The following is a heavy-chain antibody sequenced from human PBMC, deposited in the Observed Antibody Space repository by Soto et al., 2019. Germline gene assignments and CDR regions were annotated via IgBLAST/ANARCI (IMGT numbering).Heavy chain of an antibody. CDR1: GGSISSYY. J-gene: IGHJ4*02. V-gene: IGHV4-4*07. Sequence: SETLSLTCTVSGGSISSYYWSWIRQPAGKGLEWIGRIYTSGSTNYNPSLKSRVTMSVDTSKNQFSLKLSSVTAADTAVYYCARDYYDSSGYLIDYWGQGTLVTVSS. CDR3: ARDYYDSSGYLIDY. D-gene: IGHD3-22*01. CDR2: IYTSGST.